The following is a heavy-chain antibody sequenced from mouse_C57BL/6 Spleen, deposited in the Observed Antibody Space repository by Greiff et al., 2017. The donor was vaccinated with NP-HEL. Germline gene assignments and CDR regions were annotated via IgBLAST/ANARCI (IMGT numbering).Heavy chain of an antibody. D-gene: IGHD1-1*01. V-gene: IGHV1-54*01. J-gene: IGHJ2*01. Sequence: QVQLQQSGAELVRPGTSVKVSCKASGYAFTNYLIEWVKQRPGQGLEWIGVINPGSGGTNYNEKFKGKATLTADKPSSTAYMQLSSLTSEDSAVYFCARWGYGSRSDYFDYWGQGTTLTVSS. CDR2: INPGSGGT. CDR1: GYAFTNYL. CDR3: ARWGYGSRSDYFDY.